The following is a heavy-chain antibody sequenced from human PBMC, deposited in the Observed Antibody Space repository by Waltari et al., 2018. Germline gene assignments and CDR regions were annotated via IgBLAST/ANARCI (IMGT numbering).Heavy chain of an antibody. CDR1: GDSITRRNYY. Sequence: QLHLQESGPILVTPSESLSLPCTVPGDSITRRNYYWAWIRQSPEKGREWIGIIYYSGTDYYNPSLKSRVTISVDSSKNQFSLKVNTVTVADTAVYYCARLLPYDFWSSYSGWFDPWGQGVLVTVSS. J-gene: IGHJ5*02. CDR3: ARLLPYDFWSSYSGWFDP. D-gene: IGHD3-3*01. V-gene: IGHV4-39*01. CDR2: IYYSGTD.